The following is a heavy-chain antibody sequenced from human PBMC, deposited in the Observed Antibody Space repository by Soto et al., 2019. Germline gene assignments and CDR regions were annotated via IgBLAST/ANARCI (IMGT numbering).Heavy chain of an antibody. CDR1: GGSFSGYY. V-gene: IGHV4-34*01. CDR2: INHSGST. CDR3: ARVGGRIGYSSGWYLRSEYFQH. D-gene: IGHD6-19*01. Sequence: SETLSHTCAVYGGSFSGYYWSWIRQPPGKGLEWIGEINHSGSTNYNPSLKSRVTISVDTSKNQFSLKLSSVTAADTAVYYCARVGGRIGYSSGWYLRSEYFQHWGQGTLVTVSS. J-gene: IGHJ1*01.